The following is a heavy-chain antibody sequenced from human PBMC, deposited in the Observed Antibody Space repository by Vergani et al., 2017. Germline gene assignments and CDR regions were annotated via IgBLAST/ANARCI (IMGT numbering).Heavy chain of an antibody. Sequence: EVQLLESGGGLVQPGGSLRLSCAASGFTFSSYAMSWVRQAPGKGLEWVSAISGMGGSTYYADSVKGRFTISRDNSKNTLYLQMNSLRAEDTAVYYCAKAGKGYCSSTSCYTEEDWFDPWGQGTLVTVSS. D-gene: IGHD2-2*02. CDR1: GFTFSSYA. V-gene: IGHV3-23*01. CDR2: ISGMGGST. CDR3: AKAGKGYCSSTSCYTEEDWFDP. J-gene: IGHJ5*02.